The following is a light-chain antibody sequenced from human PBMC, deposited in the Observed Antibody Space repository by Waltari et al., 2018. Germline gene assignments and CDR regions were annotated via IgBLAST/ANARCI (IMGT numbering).Light chain of an antibody. Sequence: QSALTQPASVSGSPGQSITISCTGASSDVGSYNLVSWYQQHPGKVPKVMIYEDTKGPLGVSRRLSGSRSGNTASLTISGRQAEDEAHYYCCSIAGSVAYWVFGGGTRLTVL. CDR1: SSDVGSYNL. J-gene: IGLJ3*02. CDR3: CSIAGSVAYWV. V-gene: IGLV2-23*01. CDR2: EDT.